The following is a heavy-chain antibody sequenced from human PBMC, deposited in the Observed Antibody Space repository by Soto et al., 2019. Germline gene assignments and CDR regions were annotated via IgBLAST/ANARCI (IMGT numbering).Heavy chain of an antibody. V-gene: IGHV4-59*01. CDR2: IYYRGST. Sequence: SETRSLTCSVSGASISSYYCGWIRQPPGKGLGWIGYIYYRGSTNYNPCLKGRVTRSVDTSKNQVSLKLTPVTAADTAVYYCAPAVPTDHVPNYYPMAVWGRGTRVPVSS. D-gene: IGHD2-2*01. CDR3: APAVPTDHVPNYYPMAV. J-gene: IGHJ6*03. CDR1: GASISSYY.